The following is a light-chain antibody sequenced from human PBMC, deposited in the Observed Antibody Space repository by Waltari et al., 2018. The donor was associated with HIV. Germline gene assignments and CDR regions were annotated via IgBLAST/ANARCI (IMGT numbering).Light chain of an antibody. CDR2: YDS. Sequence: SYVLTQPPSVSVAPGKTARITCGGNNIGSKSVHWYQQKPGQAPVLVIYYDSDRPSGIPERFSGSNSGNTDTLTISRVEAGDEADYYCQVWDSSSDHPVVFGGGTKLTVL. V-gene: IGLV3-21*04. CDR1: NIGSKS. J-gene: IGLJ2*01. CDR3: QVWDSSSDHPVV.